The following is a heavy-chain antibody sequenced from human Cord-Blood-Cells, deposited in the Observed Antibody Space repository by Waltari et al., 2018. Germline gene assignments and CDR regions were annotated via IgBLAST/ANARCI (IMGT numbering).Heavy chain of an antibody. V-gene: IGHV1-3*01. CDR2: INAGNGNT. D-gene: IGHD7-27*01. CDR3: ARGPDKTGFDAFDI. Sequence: QVQLVQSGAEVKKPGASVKVSCKASGYTFTSYAMHWVRQAPGQRLEWMGWINAGNGNTKYSQKFQGRVTITRDTSASTAYMELCSLRSEDTAVYYCARGPDKTGFDAFDIWGQGTMVTVSS. CDR1: GYTFTSYA. J-gene: IGHJ3*02.